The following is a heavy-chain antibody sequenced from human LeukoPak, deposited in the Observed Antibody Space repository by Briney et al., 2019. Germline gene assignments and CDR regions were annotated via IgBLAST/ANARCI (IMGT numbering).Heavy chain of an antibody. CDR2: ISGSGGST. CDR3: ARRVDTAMVEFDY. V-gene: IGHV3-23*01. J-gene: IGHJ4*02. Sequence: GGALRLSCAASGFTFSSDAMSWGRQAPGKGLEWVSAISGSGGSTYYADSVKGRFTISRDNSKNTLYLQMNSLGAEDTAVYYCARRVDTAMVEFDYWGQGTLVTASS. D-gene: IGHD5-18*01. CDR1: GFTFSSDA.